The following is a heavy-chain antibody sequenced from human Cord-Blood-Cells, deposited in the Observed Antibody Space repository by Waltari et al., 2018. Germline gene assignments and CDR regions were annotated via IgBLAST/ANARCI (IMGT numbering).Heavy chain of an antibody. V-gene: IGHV1-69*12. D-gene: IGHD6-6*01. Sequence: QVQLVQSGAEVKKPGSSVKVSCKASGGTFSSYAISWVRQAPGQGLEWMGGINPIFGTANYAQKFQGRVTITADESTSTAYMELSSLRSEDTAVYYCAREYEYSSSYYYYGMDVWGQGTTVTVSS. CDR3: AREYEYSSSYYYYGMDV. CDR1: GGTFSSYA. CDR2: INPIFGTA. J-gene: IGHJ6*02.